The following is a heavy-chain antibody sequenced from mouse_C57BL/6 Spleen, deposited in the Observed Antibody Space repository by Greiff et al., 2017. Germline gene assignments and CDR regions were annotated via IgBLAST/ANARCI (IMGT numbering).Heavy chain of an antibody. D-gene: IGHD1-1*01. Sequence: VQLQQPGAELVRPGSSVKLSCKASGYTFTSSWMDWVKQRPGQGLEWIGNIYPSDSETHYNQKFKDKATLTVDKSSSTAYMQLSSLTSEDSAVYYCARETTVVPYAMDYWGQGTSVTVSS. V-gene: IGHV1-61*01. J-gene: IGHJ4*01. CDR1: GYTFTSSW. CDR2: IYPSDSET. CDR3: ARETTVVPYAMDY.